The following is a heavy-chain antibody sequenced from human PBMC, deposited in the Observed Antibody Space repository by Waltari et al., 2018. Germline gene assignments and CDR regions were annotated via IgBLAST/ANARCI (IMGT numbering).Heavy chain of an antibody. V-gene: IGHV3-9*01. J-gene: IGHJ4*02. Sequence: VQLVESGGGLVQPGKTLRLSCVASGLILEESAMPWVRQVPGKGLEWLSGISWNSNNIVYADSVKGRFTISRDNAENSLYLLMNNLRSDDTALYYCVRDAFGNTIGGVFDYWGQGTLLTVSS. CDR1: GLILEESA. D-gene: IGHD3-3*01. CDR2: ISWNSNNI. CDR3: VRDAFGNTIGGVFDY.